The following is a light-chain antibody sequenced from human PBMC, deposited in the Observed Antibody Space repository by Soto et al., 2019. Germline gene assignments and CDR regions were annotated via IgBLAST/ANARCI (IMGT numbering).Light chain of an antibody. Sequence: EIVMTQSPATLSVSPLERATLACRASQSVSSNLAWYQQKPGQAPRLLIYGASTRATGIPARFSGSGSGTEFTLTISSLQSEDVAVYYCQQYNNWPAITFGQGTRLEIK. CDR1: QSVSSN. V-gene: IGKV3-15*01. J-gene: IGKJ5*01. CDR3: QQYNNWPAIT. CDR2: GAS.